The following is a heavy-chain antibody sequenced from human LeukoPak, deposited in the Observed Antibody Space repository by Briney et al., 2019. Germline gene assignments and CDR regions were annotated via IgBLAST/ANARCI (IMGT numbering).Heavy chain of an antibody. CDR2: ISSSSSYI. D-gene: IGHD3-10*01. J-gene: IGHJ1*01. Sequence: GGSLRLSCAASGFTFSSYSMNWVRQAPGKGLEWVSSISSSSSYIYYADSVKGRFTISRDNAKNSLYLQMNSLRAEDTAVYYCARDDLWFGELSAEYFHYWGQGTLVTVSS. V-gene: IGHV3-21*01. CDR1: GFTFSSYS. CDR3: ARDDLWFGELSAEYFHY.